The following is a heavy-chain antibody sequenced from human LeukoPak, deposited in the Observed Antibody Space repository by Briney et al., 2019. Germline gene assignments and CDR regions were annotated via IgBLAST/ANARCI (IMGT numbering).Heavy chain of an antibody. J-gene: IGHJ4*02. V-gene: IGHV4-34*01. CDR2: INHSGST. CDR1: GGSFSGYY. Sequence: PSETLSLTCAVYGGSFSGYYWSWIRQPPGKGLEWIGEINHSGSTNYNPSLKSRVTISVDTSKNQFSLKLSSVTAADTAVYYCARGGSGGDNVIVRPLDYWGQGTLVTVSS. CDR3: ARGGSGGDNVIVRPLDY. D-gene: IGHD2/OR15-2a*01.